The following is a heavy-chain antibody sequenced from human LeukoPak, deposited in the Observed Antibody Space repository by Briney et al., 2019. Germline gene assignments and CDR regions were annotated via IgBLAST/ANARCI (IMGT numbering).Heavy chain of an antibody. J-gene: IGHJ4*02. CDR1: GDGVSSNSAA. CDR2: TYYRSKWYN. Sequence: SQTLSLTCAISGDGVSSNSAAWNWIRQSPSRGLEWLGRTYYRSKWYNDYAVSVKSRITINPDTSKNQFSLQLNSVTPEDTAVYYCARVGGTYYDILTGYNHFDYWGQGTLVTVSS. V-gene: IGHV6-1*01. CDR3: ARVGGTYYDILTGYNHFDY. D-gene: IGHD3-9*01.